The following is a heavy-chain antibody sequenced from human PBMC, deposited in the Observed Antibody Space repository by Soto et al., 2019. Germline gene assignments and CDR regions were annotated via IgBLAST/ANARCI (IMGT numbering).Heavy chain of an antibody. V-gene: IGHV4-34*01. CDR1: GGSFSGYY. CDR3: ARDPHYGDYYMDV. D-gene: IGHD4-17*01. CDR2: INHSGST. J-gene: IGHJ6*03. Sequence: SETLSLTCAVYGGSFSGYYWSWIRQPPGKGLEWIGEINHSGSTNYNPSLKSRVTISVDTSKNQFSLKLSSVTAADTAVYYCARDPHYGDYYMDVWGKGTTVTVSS.